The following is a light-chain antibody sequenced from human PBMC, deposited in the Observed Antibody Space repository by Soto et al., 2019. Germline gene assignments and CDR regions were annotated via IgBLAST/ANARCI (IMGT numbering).Light chain of an antibody. CDR3: QQYYSYPPLT. CDR1: QGISSY. V-gene: IGKV1-8*01. CDR2: AAS. J-gene: IGKJ4*01. Sequence: AIRMTQSPSSLSASTGDRVTITCRASQGISSYLAWYQQKPGKAPKLLIYAASTLPSGVPSRFSGSGSGTDCTLTISCLQSEDFATYYCQQYYSYPPLTFGGGTKVEIK.